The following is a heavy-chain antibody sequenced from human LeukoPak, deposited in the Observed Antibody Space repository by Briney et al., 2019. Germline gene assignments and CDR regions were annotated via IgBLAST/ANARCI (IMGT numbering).Heavy chain of an antibody. CDR3: AKDLKRRVVVVPAAIQPLDTSYGPKYNH. D-gene: IGHD2-2*02. CDR2: INNSGGST. Sequence: GGSLRLSCAASGFTFSSYAMSWVRQAPGKGLEWVSAINNSGGSTYYADSVKSRFTISRDNSKNTLYLQMNSLRAEDTAVYYCAKDLKRRVVVVPAAIQPLDTSYGPKYNHWGQGTLVTVSS. CDR1: GFTFSSYA. J-gene: IGHJ5*02. V-gene: IGHV3-23*01.